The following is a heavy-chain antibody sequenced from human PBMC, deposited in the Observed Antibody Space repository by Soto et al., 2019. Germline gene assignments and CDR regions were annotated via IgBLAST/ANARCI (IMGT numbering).Heavy chain of an antibody. CDR3: VQDPYDKIWGSYVRYFDH. V-gene: IGHV3-23*01. D-gene: IGHD3-16*01. CDR1: GFTFISYA. CDR2: ISGSGDTT. J-gene: IGHJ4*02. Sequence: EVQLLESGGGLVQPGGSLGLSCTASGFTFISYAMSWFRQSPGKGLEWVSAISGSGDTTYVADSVKGRFTISRDNSKNTLYLQMNRLRAEDTAVYFCVQDPYDKIWGSYVRYFDHWGQGTLVPVSS.